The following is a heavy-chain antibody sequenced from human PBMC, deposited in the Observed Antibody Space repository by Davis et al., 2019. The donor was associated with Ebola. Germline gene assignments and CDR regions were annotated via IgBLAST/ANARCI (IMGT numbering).Heavy chain of an antibody. D-gene: IGHD3-10*01. CDR1: GVSISRHY. Sequence: PSETLSLTCTVSGVSISRHYWSWIRQPPGKRLEWIGSIYYTGSAYYNSSLASRDTISVDTSKNQFSLKLTSVTAADTAMYYCSERGSSVWGQGTLVTVSS. CDR2: IYYTGSA. V-gene: IGHV4-59*03. J-gene: IGHJ4*02. CDR3: SERGSSV.